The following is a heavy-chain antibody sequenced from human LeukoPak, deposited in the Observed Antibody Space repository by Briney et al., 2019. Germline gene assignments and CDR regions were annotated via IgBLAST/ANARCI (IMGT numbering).Heavy chain of an antibody. D-gene: IGHD4-17*01. CDR3: ARDSSAVTTEYFDY. Sequence: ASVKVSCKASGGTFSSYAISWVRQAPGQGLEWMGRIIPILGIANYAQKFQGRVTITADKSTSTAYMELSSLRSEDTAVYYCARDSSAVTTEYFDYWGQGTLVTVSS. V-gene: IGHV1-69*04. CDR1: GGTFSSYA. CDR2: IIPILGIA. J-gene: IGHJ4*02.